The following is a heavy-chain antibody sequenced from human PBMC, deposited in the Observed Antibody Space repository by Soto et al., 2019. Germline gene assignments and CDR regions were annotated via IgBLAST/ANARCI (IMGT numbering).Heavy chain of an antibody. D-gene: IGHD6-19*01. V-gene: IGHV1-69*13. Sequence: AGSVKGSYKASGGPFSSYAISWVRKAPGQGLEWMGGIIPIFGTANYAQKFQGRVTITADESTSTAYMELSSLRSEDTAVYYCAYSSGWYQRLGYYYYGMDVWGQGTTVTVSS. CDR1: GGPFSSYA. CDR3: AYSSGWYQRLGYYYYGMDV. CDR2: IIPIFGTA. J-gene: IGHJ6*01.